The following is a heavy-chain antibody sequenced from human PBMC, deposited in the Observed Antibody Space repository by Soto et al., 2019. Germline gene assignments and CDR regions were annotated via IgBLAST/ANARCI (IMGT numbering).Heavy chain of an antibody. J-gene: IGHJ4*02. CDR3: ASLVVGSPAGDY. CDR2: INAGNGNT. D-gene: IGHD2-2*01. Sequence: QVQLVQSGAEVKKPGASVKVSCKASGYTFTSYAMHWVRQAPGQRLEWMGWINAGNGNTKYSQKFQGRVTITRDTSASSAYMELSSLRSEDTAVYYCASLVVGSPAGDYWGQGTLVTVSS. CDR1: GYTFTSYA. V-gene: IGHV1-3*01.